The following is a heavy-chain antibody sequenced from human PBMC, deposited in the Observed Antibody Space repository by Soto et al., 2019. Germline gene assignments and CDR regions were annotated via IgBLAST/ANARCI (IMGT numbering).Heavy chain of an antibody. V-gene: IGHV1-8*02. CDR3: ARSQRGYSFADS. CDR1: GYIFTSYD. J-gene: IGHJ5*01. Sequence: QVQLVQSGAEVKKPGASVKVSCKASGYIFTSYDINWVRQATGQRLEWMGWMNPNSGNAGSVQKFQGRITMTRNTSKGTAYMELSSLRSEDTAVYYGARSQRGYSFADSWGQGTLVSVSS. D-gene: IGHD5-18*01. CDR2: MNPNSGNA.